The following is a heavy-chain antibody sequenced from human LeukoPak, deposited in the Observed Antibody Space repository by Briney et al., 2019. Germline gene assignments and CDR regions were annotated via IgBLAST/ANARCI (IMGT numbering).Heavy chain of an antibody. D-gene: IGHD3-16*01. J-gene: IGHJ4*02. CDR1: GGSISSYY. V-gene: IGHV4-59*01. CDR3: ARGVRGGLDY. CDR2: IYYSGST. Sequence: SENLSLTCTVSGGSISSYYWSWIRQLPGKGLEWIGYIYYSGSTNYNPSLKSRVTISVDTSKNQFSLKLSSVTAADTAVYYCARGVRGGLDYWGQGTLVTVSS.